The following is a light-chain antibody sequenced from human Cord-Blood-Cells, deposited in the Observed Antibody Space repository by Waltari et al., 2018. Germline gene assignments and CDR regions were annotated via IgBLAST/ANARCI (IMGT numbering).Light chain of an antibody. CDR1: SSDVGGYNY. CDR3: SSYTSSSTYV. Sequence: QSALTQPASVSGSPGQSITISCTGTSSDVGGYNYVSWYQQHPGKAPKLMIYDVRKRPSGVSNRFSGSKSGNPASLTISGLQAEDEADYYCSSYTSSSTYVFGTGTKVTVL. CDR2: DVR. J-gene: IGLJ1*01. V-gene: IGLV2-14*01.